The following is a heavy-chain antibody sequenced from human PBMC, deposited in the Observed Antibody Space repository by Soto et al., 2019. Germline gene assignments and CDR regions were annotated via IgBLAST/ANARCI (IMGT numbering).Heavy chain of an antibody. CDR3: GRSSGYYVVFSDY. Sequence: PGGSLRLSCAASGFTFSSYAMSWVRQAPGKGLEWVSAISGSGVSTYYADSVKGRFTISRDISKNTLYLQMNSLRAEDTAVYYCGRSSGYYVVFSDYWGQGTLVTVSS. J-gene: IGHJ4*02. CDR2: ISGSGVST. CDR1: GFTFSSYA. V-gene: IGHV3-23*01. D-gene: IGHD3-22*01.